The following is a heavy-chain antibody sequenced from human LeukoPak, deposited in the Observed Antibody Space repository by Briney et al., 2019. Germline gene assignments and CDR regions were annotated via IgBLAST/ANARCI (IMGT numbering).Heavy chain of an antibody. V-gene: IGHV4-59*01. CDR3: ARADSGGWYYLDY. Sequence: SETLSLICAVYGGSFSGYYWSWIRQPPGKGLEWIGYIYYSGCTNYNPSLKSRVTISVDTSKNQFSLKLSSVTAADTAVYYCARADSGGWYYLDYWGQGTLVTVSS. CDR1: GGSFSGYY. J-gene: IGHJ4*02. CDR2: IYYSGCT. D-gene: IGHD6-19*01.